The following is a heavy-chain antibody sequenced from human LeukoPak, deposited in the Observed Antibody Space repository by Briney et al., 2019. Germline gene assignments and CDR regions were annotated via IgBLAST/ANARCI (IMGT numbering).Heavy chain of an antibody. Sequence: ASVKVSCKASGYTFTSYAMNWVRQAPGQGLEWMGWINTNTGNPTYAQGFTGRFVLSLDTSVSTAYLQIGSLKAEDTAVYYCARVDITMVRGVPSYYFDYWGQGTLVTVSS. CDR3: ARVDITMVRGVPSYYFDY. D-gene: IGHD3-10*01. CDR2: INTNTGNP. J-gene: IGHJ4*02. CDR1: GYTFTSYA. V-gene: IGHV7-4-1*01.